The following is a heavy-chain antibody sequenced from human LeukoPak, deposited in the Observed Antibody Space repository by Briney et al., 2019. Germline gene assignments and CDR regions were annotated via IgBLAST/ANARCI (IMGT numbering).Heavy chain of an antibody. CDR2: ISGSGGST. J-gene: IGHJ4*02. CDR3: ARAEINDYSRY. Sequence: PGWSLRLSCAASGFTFSSYAMSWVRQAPGKGLEWVSAISGSGGSTYYADSVKGRFTISRDNSKNTLYLQMNSLRAEDTAVYYCARAEINDYSRYWGQGIPVIVSS. D-gene: IGHD4-11*01. CDR1: GFTFSSYA. V-gene: IGHV3-23*01.